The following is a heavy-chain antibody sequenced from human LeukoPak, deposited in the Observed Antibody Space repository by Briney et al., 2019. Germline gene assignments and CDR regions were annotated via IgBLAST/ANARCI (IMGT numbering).Heavy chain of an antibody. Sequence: SETLSLTCTVSGGSISSYYWSWIRQPPGKGLEWIGYIYYSGSTNYNPFLKSRVTISVDTSKNQFSLKLSSVTAADTAVYYCARSRAPYYFDYWGQGTLVTVSS. D-gene: IGHD1-26*01. V-gene: IGHV4-59*01. CDR3: ARSRAPYYFDY. CDR2: IYYSGST. J-gene: IGHJ4*02. CDR1: GGSISSYY.